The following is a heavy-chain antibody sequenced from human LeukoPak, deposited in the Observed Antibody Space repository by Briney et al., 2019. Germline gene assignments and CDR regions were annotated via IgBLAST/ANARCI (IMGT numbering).Heavy chain of an antibody. CDR2: IRQDGSEK. Sequence: GGSLRLSCEVSGFTFTDFWMNWVRQAPGKGPEWVASIRQDGSEKTYVDSVKGRFTISRDNTKNSLSLQPNGLRAEDTAVYYCARDGTAPGLYFDLWGQGTLVTVSS. J-gene: IGHJ4*01. V-gene: IGHV3-7*01. D-gene: IGHD6-13*01. CDR3: ARDGTAPGLYFDL. CDR1: GFTFTDFW.